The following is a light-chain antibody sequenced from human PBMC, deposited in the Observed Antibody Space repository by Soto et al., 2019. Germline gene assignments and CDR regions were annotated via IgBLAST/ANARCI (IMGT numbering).Light chain of an antibody. CDR3: SSYVGSDVFV. CDR1: RRDVGGYNY. Sequence: QSVLAQPPSAAGSPGPSVSISCTVTRRDVGGYNYVAWYQQHPGKAPKLMIYEVTKRPSGVPDRFSGSKSGNTAFLTVSGLQPGDEADYYCSSYVGSDVFVFGTGTKVTVL. V-gene: IGLV2-8*01. CDR2: EVT. J-gene: IGLJ1*01.